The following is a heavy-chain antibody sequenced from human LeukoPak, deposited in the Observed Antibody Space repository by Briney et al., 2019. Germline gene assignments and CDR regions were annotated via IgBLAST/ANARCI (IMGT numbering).Heavy chain of an antibody. J-gene: IGHJ4*02. Sequence: GSSVPDTLLFSVYIHLQLLMHSVRPPPGKGLEWMGSFDPEDGETIYAQKFQVRVTMTEDTSTDTAYMELSSLRSEDTAVYYCATYDYWGQGTLVTVSS. CDR3: ATYDY. V-gene: IGHV1-24*01. CDR2: FDPEDGET. CDR1: VYIHLQLL.